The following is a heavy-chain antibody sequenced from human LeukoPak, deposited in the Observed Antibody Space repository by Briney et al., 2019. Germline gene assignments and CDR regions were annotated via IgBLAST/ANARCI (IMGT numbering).Heavy chain of an antibody. CDR2: IYYSGST. D-gene: IGHD2-21*02. CDR1: GGSISSSSYY. Sequence: PSETLSLTCTVSGGSISSSSYYWGWIRQPPGKGLEWIGSIYYSGSTYYNPSLKSRVTISVDTSKNQFSLKLSSVTAADTAVYYCARLVTNNYYYYYMGVWGKGTTVTVSS. J-gene: IGHJ6*03. V-gene: IGHV4-39*01. CDR3: ARLVTNNYYYYYMGV.